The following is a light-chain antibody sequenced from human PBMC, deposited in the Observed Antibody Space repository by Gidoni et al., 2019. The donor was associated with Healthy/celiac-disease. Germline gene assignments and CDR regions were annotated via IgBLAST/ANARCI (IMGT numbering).Light chain of an antibody. J-gene: IGKJ4*01. Sequence: DIQMTQSPSSLSASVGDRVTITCRASQSINNYLNWYQQKPGKAPKLLIYAASTLQSGVTSRFSGRGSGTDFTLTISRLQPEDFATYTCQQSYTTPLTFGGGTKVEIK. CDR2: AAS. V-gene: IGKV1-39*01. CDR3: QQSYTTPLT. CDR1: QSINNY.